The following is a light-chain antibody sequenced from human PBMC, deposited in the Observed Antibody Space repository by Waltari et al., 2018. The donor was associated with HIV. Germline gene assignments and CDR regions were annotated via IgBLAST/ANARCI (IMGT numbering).Light chain of an antibody. J-gene: IGKJ4*01. Sequence: DIQMTQSPSSLSVSVGDRVTITCRASQSISKYLNWYQQRPGKAPRLLIFAASTLLGGVPSRFSGSGSGTDFNFTITSLQREDLATYYCQQSYSSPAVTFGGGTKVEIK. CDR3: QQSYSSPAVT. CDR2: AAS. CDR1: QSISKY. V-gene: IGKV1-39*01.